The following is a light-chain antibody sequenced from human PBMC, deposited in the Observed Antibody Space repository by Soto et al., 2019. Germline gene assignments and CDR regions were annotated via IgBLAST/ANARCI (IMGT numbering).Light chain of an antibody. CDR3: QQYISYSYT. CDR1: QSISSW. J-gene: IGKJ2*01. V-gene: IGKV1-5*01. CDR2: DAT. Sequence: DIQMTQSPSTLSASVGDRVTITCRASQSISSWLAWYQQKPGKAPKLLIYDATSLESGVPSRFSRSGSGTEFPLTISSLQPDDFATYYCQQYISYSYTFGQGTKLEIK.